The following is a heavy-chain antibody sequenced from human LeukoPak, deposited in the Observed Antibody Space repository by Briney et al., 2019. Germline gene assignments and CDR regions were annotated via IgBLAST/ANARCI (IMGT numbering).Heavy chain of an antibody. Sequence: GGSLRLSCAASGFTFDDYAMHWVRQAPGKGLVWVSRINSDGSSTSYADSVKGRFTISRDNAMNTLYLQMNSLRAEDTAVYYCAMVRGYYYHGLDVWGQGTTVTVSS. D-gene: IGHD3-10*01. J-gene: IGHJ6*02. CDR2: INSDGSST. V-gene: IGHV3-74*01. CDR1: GFTFDDYA. CDR3: AMVRGYYYHGLDV.